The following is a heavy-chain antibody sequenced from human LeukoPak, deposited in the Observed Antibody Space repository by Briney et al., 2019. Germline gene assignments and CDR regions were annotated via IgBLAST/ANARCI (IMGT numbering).Heavy chain of an antibody. CDR2: IIAGNGRT. CDR3: ANSYGDYFPPDKVDY. D-gene: IGHD4-17*01. Sequence: GASVKVSCKASAYTFSGYAVQWVRQAPGQRLEWMGWIIAGNGRTRYSQQFQDRVTITIDTSATTAYMELTSLRSDDTAVYYCANSYGDYFPPDKVDYWGQGTLVTVSS. CDR1: AYTFSGYA. J-gene: IGHJ4*02. V-gene: IGHV1-3*01.